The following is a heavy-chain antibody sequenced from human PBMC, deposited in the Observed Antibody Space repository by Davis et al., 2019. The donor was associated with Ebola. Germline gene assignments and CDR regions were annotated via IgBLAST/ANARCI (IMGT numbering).Heavy chain of an antibody. D-gene: IGHD3-10*01. Sequence: GESLKISCAASGFIFSNYGMHWVRQAPGKGLEWVALMWYDGSRQYYADSVKGRFTVSRDNSRNILYLQMNSLRDEDTAVYYCARDEGGILLWFGNWGQGTLVTVSS. J-gene: IGHJ4*02. V-gene: IGHV3-33*01. CDR1: GFIFSNYG. CDR3: ARDEGGILLWFGN. CDR2: MWYDGSRQ.